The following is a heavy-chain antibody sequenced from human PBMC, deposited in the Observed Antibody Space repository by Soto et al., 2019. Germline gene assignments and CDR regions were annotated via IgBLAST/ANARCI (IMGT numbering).Heavy chain of an antibody. CDR2: LYSGGTT. D-gene: IGHD1-7*01. V-gene: IGHV3-53*01. CDR3: ARATTRTTIFDS. Sequence: EVQLVESGGGLIQPGGSLTLSCAASGFSVSSNYMSWVRQTAGKGLEWVSALYSGGTTYYRDSVKGRFTISSDTSKNTLYRQMNNLGVEDTAVYFCARATTRTTIFDSWGQGTLVTVSS. J-gene: IGHJ4*02. CDR1: GFSVSSNY.